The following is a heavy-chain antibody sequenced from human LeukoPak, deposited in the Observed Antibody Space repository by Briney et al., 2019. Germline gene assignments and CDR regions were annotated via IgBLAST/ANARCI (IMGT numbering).Heavy chain of an antibody. CDR2: IYYSGST. CDR1: GGSISSYY. V-gene: IGHV4-59*01. CDR3: ARSSRGTSYYYGMDV. Sequence: SETLSLTCTVSGGSISSYYWSWIRQPPGKGLEWIGYIYYSGSTDYNPSLKSRVTISVDTSKNQFPLKLSSVTAADTAVYYCARSSRGTSYYYGMDVWGQGTTVTVSS. J-gene: IGHJ6*02. D-gene: IGHD2-15*01.